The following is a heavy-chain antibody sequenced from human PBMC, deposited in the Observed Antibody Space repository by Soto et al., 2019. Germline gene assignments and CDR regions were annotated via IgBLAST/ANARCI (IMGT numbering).Heavy chain of an antibody. CDR3: ARGKYSSSWYEFDYYYGMDV. CDR2: INPNSGGT. J-gene: IGHJ6*02. D-gene: IGHD6-13*01. V-gene: IGHV1-2*04. Sequence: GASVKVSCKASGYTFTGYYMHWVRQAPGQGLEWMGWINPNSGGTNYAQKFQGWVTMTRDTSISTAYMELSRLRSDDTAVYYCARGKYSSSWYEFDYYYGMDVWGQGTTVTVSS. CDR1: GYTFTGYY.